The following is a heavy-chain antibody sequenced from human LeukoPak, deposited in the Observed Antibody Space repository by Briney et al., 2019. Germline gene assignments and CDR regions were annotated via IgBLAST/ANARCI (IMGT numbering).Heavy chain of an antibody. CDR2: ISYDGRNK. D-gene: IGHD6-13*01. V-gene: IGHV3-30*04. J-gene: IGHJ4*02. CDR1: GFTFSAFA. CDR3: ARGWSFDY. Sequence: GRSLRLSCVASGFTFSAFAMHWVRQAPGKGLEWVAVISYDGRNKYYADCVKGRFTISRDNSNNTLYLQMNSLGAGDTAVFYCARGWSFDYWGQGTVVTVSS.